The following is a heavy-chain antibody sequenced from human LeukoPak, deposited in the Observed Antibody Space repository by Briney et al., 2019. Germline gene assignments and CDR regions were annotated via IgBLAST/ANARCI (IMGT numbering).Heavy chain of an antibody. CDR1: GGSLSSGGYY. J-gene: IGHJ4*02. Sequence: SETLSLTCTVSGGSLSSGGYYWSWIRQHPGKGLEWIGYIYYSGSTYYNPSLKSRVTISVDTSKNQFSLKLSSVTAADTAVYYCARAGRRGIAAAAIDYWGQGTLVTVSS. D-gene: IGHD6-13*01. CDR2: IYYSGST. V-gene: IGHV4-31*03. CDR3: ARAGRRGIAAAAIDY.